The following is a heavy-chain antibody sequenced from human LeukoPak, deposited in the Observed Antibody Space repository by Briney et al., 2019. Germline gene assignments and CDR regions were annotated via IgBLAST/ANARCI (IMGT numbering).Heavy chain of an antibody. CDR1: GGSISSSSYY. V-gene: IGHV4-39*07. Sequence: SETLSLTCTVSGGSISSSSYYWGWIRQPPGKGLEWIGSIYYSGSTYYNPSLKSRVTISVDTSKNQFSLKLSSVTAADTAVYYCARATYGSGSYYMVDYWGQGTLVTVSS. D-gene: IGHD3-10*01. CDR3: ARATYGSGSYYMVDY. J-gene: IGHJ4*02. CDR2: IYYSGST.